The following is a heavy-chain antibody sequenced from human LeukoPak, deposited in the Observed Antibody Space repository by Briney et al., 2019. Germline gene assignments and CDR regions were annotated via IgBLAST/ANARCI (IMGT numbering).Heavy chain of an antibody. J-gene: IGHJ5*02. CDR3: AREASITWPNWFDP. CDR1: GYTFTSYG. CDR2: ISAYNGNT. V-gene: IGHV1-18*01. Sequence: ASVKVSCKASGYTFTSYGISWVRQAPGQGFEWMGWISAYNGNTKYAQKLQGRVTMTTGTSTTTAYMELRSLRSDDTAVYYCAREASITWPNWFDPWGQGTLVTVSS. D-gene: IGHD6-13*01.